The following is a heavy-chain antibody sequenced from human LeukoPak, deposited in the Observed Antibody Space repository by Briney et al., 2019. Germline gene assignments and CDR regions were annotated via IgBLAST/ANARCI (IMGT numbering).Heavy chain of an antibody. V-gene: IGHV3-21*01. CDR1: RFTFSSYS. Sequence: GGSLRLPCAASRFTFSSYSMNWVRQAPGKGLEWVSSISSSSSYIYYADSVKGRFTISRDNAKNSLYLQMDSLRAEDTAVYYCAKALGDFWSGSLGYYYYMDVWGKGTTVTVSS. J-gene: IGHJ6*03. D-gene: IGHD3-3*01. CDR3: AKALGDFWSGSLGYYYYMDV. CDR2: ISSSSSYI.